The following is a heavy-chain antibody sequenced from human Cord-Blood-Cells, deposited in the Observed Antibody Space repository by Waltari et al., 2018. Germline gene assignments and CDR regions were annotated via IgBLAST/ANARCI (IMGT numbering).Heavy chain of an antibody. CDR2: ISYDGSNK. Sequence: QVQLVESGGGVVQPGRSLRLSCAASGFTFSSYGMNWVSQAPGKGLEWVAVISYDGSNKYYADSVKGRFTISRDNSKNTLYLQMNSLRAEDTAVYYCAKSEGGSGSYWSIDYWGQGTLVTVSS. D-gene: IGHD3-10*01. CDR1: GFTFSSYG. J-gene: IGHJ4*02. CDR3: AKSEGGSGSYWSIDY. V-gene: IGHV3-30*18.